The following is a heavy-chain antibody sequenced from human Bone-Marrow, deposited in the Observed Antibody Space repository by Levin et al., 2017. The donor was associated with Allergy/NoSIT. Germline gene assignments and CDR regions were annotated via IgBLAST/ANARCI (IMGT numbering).Heavy chain of an antibody. D-gene: IGHD6-19*01. Sequence: SQTLSLTCTVSGGSISSSYWIWIRQPAGKGLEWIGRIYSSGTTNYNPSLKSRLTMSVDTSQNQFFLKLTSVTAADTAVYYCARDDITVAGTAFDIWGQGTMVTVSS. V-gene: IGHV4-4*07. CDR2: IYSSGTT. CDR3: ARDDITVAGTAFDI. J-gene: IGHJ3*02. CDR1: GGSISSSY.